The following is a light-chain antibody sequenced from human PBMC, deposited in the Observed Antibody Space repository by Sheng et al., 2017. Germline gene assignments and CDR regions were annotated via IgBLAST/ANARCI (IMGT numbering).Light chain of an antibody. CDR2: QDT. V-gene: IGLV3-1*01. CDR3: QTWDSNTLYV. CDR1: NLSDKY. J-gene: IGLJ1*01. Sequence: SYELTQPPSVSVSPGQTATITCSGDNLSDKYARWYQQKPGQSPLLVIYQDTKRPSGIPVRFSGSKSGNTATLTISGTQALDEADYYCQTWDSNTLYVFGSGTTVTV.